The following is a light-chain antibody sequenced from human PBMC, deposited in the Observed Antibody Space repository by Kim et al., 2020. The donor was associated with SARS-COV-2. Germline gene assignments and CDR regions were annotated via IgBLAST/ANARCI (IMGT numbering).Light chain of an antibody. CDR3: SAWDSSLSAWV. CDR1: TSMIGYGG. CDR2: RNN. J-gene: IGLJ3*02. V-gene: IGLV10-54*01. Sequence: QTAAFTCPRDTSMIGYGGAASRQQHQGHPPKLLSHRNNTRPSGISDRLSASRSGNTASLTITGLQPEDEADYYCSAWDSSLSAWVFGGGTQLTVL.